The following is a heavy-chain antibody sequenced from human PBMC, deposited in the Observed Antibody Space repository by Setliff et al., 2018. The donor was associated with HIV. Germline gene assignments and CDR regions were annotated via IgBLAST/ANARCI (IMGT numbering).Heavy chain of an antibody. CDR1: GGSISSGGYY. J-gene: IGHJ6*03. CDR2: ISDSGST. D-gene: IGHD3-16*01. Sequence: SETLSLTCTVSGGSISSGGYYWTWIRQHPGKGLEWIGYISDSGSTYYNPSLTSRVTISLDTSKNQFSLKLSSVTAADTAVYFCARGGASGYYYYMDAWGKGTTVTVSS. V-gene: IGHV4-31*03. CDR3: ARGGASGYYYYMDA.